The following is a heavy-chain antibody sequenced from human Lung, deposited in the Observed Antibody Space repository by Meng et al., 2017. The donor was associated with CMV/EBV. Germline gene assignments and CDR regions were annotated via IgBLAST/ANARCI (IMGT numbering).Heavy chain of an antibody. V-gene: IGHV3-7*04. Sequence: GGSLRLXXAASGFTFSNYWMSWVRQAPGKGLEWVASINQDGSEKHYMDSVKGRFTISRDNAKNELYLEMNSLRAEETALYFCVRVSGREWFDPWGQGTLVTVSS. J-gene: IGHJ5*02. CDR3: VRVSGREWFDP. CDR2: INQDGSEK. CDR1: GFTFSNYW. D-gene: IGHD1-26*01.